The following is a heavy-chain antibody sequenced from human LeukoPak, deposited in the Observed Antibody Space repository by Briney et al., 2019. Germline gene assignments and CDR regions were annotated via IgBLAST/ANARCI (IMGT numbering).Heavy chain of an antibody. D-gene: IGHD6-13*01. CDR1: GFTFSSYA. CDR2: ISGSGGST. V-gene: IGHV3-23*01. CDR3: AKDLGIAAAPTFDAFDI. J-gene: IGHJ3*02. Sequence: PGGSLRLSCAASGFTFSSYAMSWVCQAPGKGLEWVSAISGSGGSTYYADSVKGRFTISRDNSKNTLYLQMNSLRAEDTAVYYCAKDLGIAAAPTFDAFDIWGQGTMVTVSS.